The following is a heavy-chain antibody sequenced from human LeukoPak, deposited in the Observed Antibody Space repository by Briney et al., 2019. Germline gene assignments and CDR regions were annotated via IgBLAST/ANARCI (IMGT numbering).Heavy chain of an antibody. Sequence: EASVKVSCKASGGTFSSYAISWVRQAPGQGLEWMGGIIPIFGTANYAQKFQGRVTITADESTSTAYMELRSLRSDDTAVYYCARANGGALGSWGQGTLVTVSS. D-gene: IGHD4-23*01. CDR1: GGTFSSYA. CDR2: IIPIFGTA. CDR3: ARANGGALGS. V-gene: IGHV1-69*01. J-gene: IGHJ4*02.